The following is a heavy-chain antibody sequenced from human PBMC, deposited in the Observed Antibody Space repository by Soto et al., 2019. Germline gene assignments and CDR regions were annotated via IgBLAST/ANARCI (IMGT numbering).Heavy chain of an antibody. CDR3: ARFDYYDSSGYWDFGPK. J-gene: IGHJ4*02. V-gene: IGHV4-59*01. CDR1: GGSISSYY. Sequence: SETLSLTCTVSGGSISSYYWSWIRQPPGKGLEWIGCSYCSGSTGYSPSLKSRVTISVDTSKDQFSLRLSSVTAADTALFSWARFDYYDSSGYWDFGPKWGQGTLVTV. D-gene: IGHD3-22*01. CDR2: SYCSGST.